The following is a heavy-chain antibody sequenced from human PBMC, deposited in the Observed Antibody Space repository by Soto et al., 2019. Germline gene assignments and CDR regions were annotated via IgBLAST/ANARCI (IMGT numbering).Heavy chain of an antibody. CDR2: INPNSGDT. V-gene: IGHV1-8*01. J-gene: IGHJ6*03. D-gene: IGHD3-3*01. Sequence: QVQLVQSGADVKKPGASVKVSCQASGYTFTSYDINWVRQATGQGLEWMGSINPNSGDTGYAQKFQGRVTMTRNTSITTAYMELNSLSSEDTAVYYCARGLEFKIFGVPRGNYYYQMDVRGKGTTVTVSS. CDR3: ARGLEFKIFGVPRGNYYYQMDV. CDR1: GYTFTSYD.